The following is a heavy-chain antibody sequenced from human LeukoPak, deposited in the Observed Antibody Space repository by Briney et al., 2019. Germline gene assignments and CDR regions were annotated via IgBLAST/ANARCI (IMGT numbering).Heavy chain of an antibody. CDR3: ARGGQFGEDCSSTSCYIVHFHVNAFDI. CDR2: ISWDSGSI. J-gene: IGHJ3*02. Sequence: PGRSLRLSCAASGFTFGAYGMHWVRQAPGKGLEWVSGISWDSGSIAYADSVKGRFTISRDNAKNSLYLQMNSLRAEDTAVYYCARGGQFGEDCSSTSCYIVHFHVNAFDIWGQGTMVTVSS. V-gene: IGHV3-9*01. CDR1: GFTFGAYG. D-gene: IGHD2-2*02.